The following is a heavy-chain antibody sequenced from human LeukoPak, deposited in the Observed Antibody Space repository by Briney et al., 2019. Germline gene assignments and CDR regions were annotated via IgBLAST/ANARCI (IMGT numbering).Heavy chain of an antibody. CDR3: AREVGVWGSYRPFDY. CDR2: IYYSGST. J-gene: IGHJ4*02. Sequence: PSQTLSLTCTVSGGSISSGGYYWSWIRQHPAKGLEWIGYIYYSGSTYYNPSLKSRVTISVDTSKNQFSLKLSSVTAADTAVYYCAREVGVWGSYRPFDYWGQGTLVTVSS. D-gene: IGHD3-16*02. CDR1: GGSISSGGYY. V-gene: IGHV4-31*03.